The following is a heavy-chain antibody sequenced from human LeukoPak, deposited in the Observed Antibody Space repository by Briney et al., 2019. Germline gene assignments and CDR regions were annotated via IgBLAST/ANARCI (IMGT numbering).Heavy chain of an antibody. CDR2: INHSGST. CDR1: GGSFSGYY. CDR3: ARVPRGYCSSTSCRGDY. Sequence: PSETLSLTCAVYGGSFSGYYWSWIRQPPGKGLEWIGEINHSGSTNYNPSLKSRVTISEDTSKNQFSLKLSSVTAADTAVYYCARVPRGYCSSTSCRGDYWGQGTLVTVSS. J-gene: IGHJ4*02. V-gene: IGHV4-34*01. D-gene: IGHD2-2*01.